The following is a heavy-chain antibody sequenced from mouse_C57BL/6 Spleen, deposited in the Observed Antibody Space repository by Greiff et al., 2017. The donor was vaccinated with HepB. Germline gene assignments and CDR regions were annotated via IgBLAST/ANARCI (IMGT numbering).Heavy chain of an antibody. CDR1: GYTFTSYW. Sequence: VQLQQPGAELVMPGASVKLSCKASGYTFTSYWMHWVKQRPGQGLEWIGEIDPSDSYTNYNQKFKGKSTLTVDKSSSTAYMQLSSLTSEDSAVYYCARGYDALYFDYWGQGTTLTVSS. D-gene: IGHD2-12*01. CDR3: ARGYDALYFDY. J-gene: IGHJ2*01. V-gene: IGHV1-69*01. CDR2: IDPSDSYT.